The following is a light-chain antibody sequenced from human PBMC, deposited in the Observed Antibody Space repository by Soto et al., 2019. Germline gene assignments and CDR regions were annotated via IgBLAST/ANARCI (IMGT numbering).Light chain of an antibody. CDR1: QSVSSK. CDR3: QQYNNWPPT. J-gene: IGKJ1*01. V-gene: IGKV3-15*01. Sequence: EIVLTQSPGTLSLSPGERATLSCRASQSVSSKLGWYQQKPGQAPRLLIYGASARAPDIPARFSGSGSGTEFTLTISSLQSEDFAVYYCQQYNNWPPTFGQGTKVDIK. CDR2: GAS.